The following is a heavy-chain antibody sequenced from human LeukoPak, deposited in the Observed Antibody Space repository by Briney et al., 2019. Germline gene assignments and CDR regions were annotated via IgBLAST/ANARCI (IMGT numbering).Heavy chain of an antibody. CDR3: ARGYVTGTRLFDY. V-gene: IGHV4-34*01. J-gene: IGHJ4*02. D-gene: IGHD1-7*01. Sequence: SETLSLTRAVYGGSFSGYYWSWIRQPPGKGLEWIGEINHSGSTNYNPSLKSRVTISVDTSKNQFSLKLSSVTAADTAVYYCARGYVTGTRLFDYWGQGTLVTVSS. CDR1: GGSFSGYY. CDR2: INHSGST.